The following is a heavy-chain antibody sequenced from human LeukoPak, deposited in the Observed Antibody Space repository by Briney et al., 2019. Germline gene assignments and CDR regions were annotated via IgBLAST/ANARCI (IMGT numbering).Heavy chain of an antibody. CDR2: ISSSGNLI. CDR1: GFTFSSYD. CDR3: AREGGWNDFDY. J-gene: IGHJ4*02. D-gene: IGHD1-1*01. Sequence: GGSLRLSCEASGFTFSSYDMNWVRQAPGKGLEWVSYISSSGNLIHYADSVKGRFTFSRDNARNSLYLQMYSLRADDTAIYYCAREGGWNDFDYWGQGTLVTVSS. V-gene: IGHV3-48*03.